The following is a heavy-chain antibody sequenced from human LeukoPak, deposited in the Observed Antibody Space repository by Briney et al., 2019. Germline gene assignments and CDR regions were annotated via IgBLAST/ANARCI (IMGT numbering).Heavy chain of an antibody. V-gene: IGHV4-34*01. CDR3: ARGRGYYDILTGLGNRRPFDY. D-gene: IGHD3-9*01. J-gene: IGHJ4*02. Sequence: SETLCLTCAVYGGSFSGYYWSWIRQPPGKGLEWIGEINHSASTNYNPSLKSRVTISVDTSKNQFSLKLSSVTAADTAVYYCARGRGYYDILTGLGNRRPFDYWGQGTLVTVSS. CDR2: INHSAST. CDR1: GGSFSGYY.